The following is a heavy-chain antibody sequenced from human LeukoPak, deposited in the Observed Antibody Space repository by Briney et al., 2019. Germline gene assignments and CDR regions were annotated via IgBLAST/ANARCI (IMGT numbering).Heavy chain of an antibody. CDR3: ARDPNPYVEMATIADY. Sequence: GGSLRLSCAASGFTFSHAWMHWARQPPGKGLEWVGRLKRKTDGGTPDYAAPVKGRFTISGDDSRNTLYLQMNRLKTEDTAVYYCARDPNPYVEMATIADYWGQGTLVTVSS. J-gene: IGHJ4*02. D-gene: IGHD5-24*01. CDR2: LKRKTDGGTP. V-gene: IGHV3-15*01. CDR1: GFTFSHAW.